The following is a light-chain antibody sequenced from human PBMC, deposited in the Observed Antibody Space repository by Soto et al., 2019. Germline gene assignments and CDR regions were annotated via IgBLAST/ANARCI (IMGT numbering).Light chain of an antibody. CDR3: AAWYDSLNGVV. V-gene: IGLV1-44*01. CDR1: SSNIGSNT. CDR2: SNN. Sequence: QAVVTQPPSASGTPGQRVTIFCSGSSSNIGSNTVNWYQQLPGTAPKLLMYSNNERPSGVPDRFSGSKSGTSASLAISGLQSEDEADYYCAAWYDSLNGVVFGGGTKLTVL. J-gene: IGLJ2*01.